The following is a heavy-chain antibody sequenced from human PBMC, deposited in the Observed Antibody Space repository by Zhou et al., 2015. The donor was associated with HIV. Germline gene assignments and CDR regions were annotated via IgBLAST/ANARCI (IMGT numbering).Heavy chain of an antibody. CDR2: ISTYNANT. CDR3: ARGGDYSNYGSQYHGMDV. D-gene: IGHD4-11*01. J-gene: IGHJ6*02. V-gene: IGHV1-18*01. Sequence: QVQLVQSGAEVKKPGASVKVSCKASGYTFTSYSITWVRQAPGQGLQWMGWISTYNANTNYAENLQGRVTMTTDTSTSTAYMELGSLRSDDTAVFYCARGGDYSNYGSQYHGMDVWGQGTTVTVSS. CDR1: GYTFTSYS.